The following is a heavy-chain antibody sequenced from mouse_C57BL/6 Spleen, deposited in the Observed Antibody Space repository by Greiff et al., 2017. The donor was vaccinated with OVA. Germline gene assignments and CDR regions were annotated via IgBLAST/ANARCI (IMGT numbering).Heavy chain of an antibody. D-gene: IGHD1-1*01. CDR3: ARGLSSLYAMDY. Sequence: EVQLVESGGGLVKPGGSLKLSCAASGFTFSSYAMSWVRQTPEKRLEWVATISDGGSYTYYPDNVKGRFTISRDNAKNNLYLQMSHLKSEDTAMYYCARGLSSLYAMDYWGQGTSVTVSS. J-gene: IGHJ4*01. CDR1: GFTFSSYA. V-gene: IGHV5-4*01. CDR2: ISDGGSYT.